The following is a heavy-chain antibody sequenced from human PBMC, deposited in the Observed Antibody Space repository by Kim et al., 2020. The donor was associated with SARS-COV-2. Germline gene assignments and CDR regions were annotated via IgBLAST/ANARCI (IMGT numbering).Heavy chain of an antibody. D-gene: IGHD3-10*01. CDR2: DK. CDR3: AHSRGEYFQH. J-gene: IGHJ1*01. V-gene: IGHV2-5*01. Sequence: DKSSSPSLKSRLTITKDTSKNQVVLTMTNMDPVDTATYYCAHSRGEYFQHWGQGTLVTVSS.